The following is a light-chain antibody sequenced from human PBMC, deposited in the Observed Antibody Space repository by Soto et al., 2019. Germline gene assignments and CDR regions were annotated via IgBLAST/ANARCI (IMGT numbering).Light chain of an antibody. CDR2: GAS. CDR3: QQYNSYS. CDR1: QSVSSY. J-gene: IGKJ1*01. Sequence: EIVLTQSPATLSLSPGERATLSCRASQSVSSYLAWYQQKPGQAPRLLIYGASTRATGTPARFSGSGSGTEFTLTISSLQPDDFATYYCQQYNSYSFGQGTKVDI. V-gene: IGKV3-15*01.